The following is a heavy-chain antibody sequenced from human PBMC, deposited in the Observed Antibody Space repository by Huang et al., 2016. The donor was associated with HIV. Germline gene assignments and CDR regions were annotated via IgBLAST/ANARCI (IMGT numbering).Heavy chain of an antibody. CDR2: IKSKRDVGTT. V-gene: IGHV3-15*01. CDR1: GFTFSNAW. Sequence: EVKLVESGGGLVKPGESLTLSCAASGFTFSNAWMNWVRQVRGKGMEGVGRIKSKRDVGTTDDATPVKGRFTISRDDSRNTVYIKMNNLKAEDTAVYYCMDSNSENWDYWGQGTLVTVSS. CDR3: MDSNSENWDY. D-gene: IGHD3-10*01. J-gene: IGHJ4*02.